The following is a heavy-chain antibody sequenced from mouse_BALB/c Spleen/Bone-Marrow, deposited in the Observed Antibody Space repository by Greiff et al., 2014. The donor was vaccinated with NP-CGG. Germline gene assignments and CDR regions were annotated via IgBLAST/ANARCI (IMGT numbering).Heavy chain of an antibody. V-gene: IGHV5-6-4*01. CDR2: ISSGGSYT. D-gene: IGHD2-1*01. J-gene: IGHJ3*01. CDR3: TRDRYYGNSFAY. CDR1: GFTFSSYT. Sequence: EVQVVESGGGLVKPGGPLKLSCAASGFTFSSYTMSWIRQTPEKRLEWVATISSGGSYTYYPDSVKGRFTISRDNAKNTLYLQMISLKSEDTAMYYCTRDRYYGNSFAYWGQGTLVTVSA.